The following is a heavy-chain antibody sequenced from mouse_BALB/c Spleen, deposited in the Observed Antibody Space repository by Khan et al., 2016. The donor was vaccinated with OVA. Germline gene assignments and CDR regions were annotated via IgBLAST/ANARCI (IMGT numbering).Heavy chain of an antibody. Sequence: EVLLVESGGDLVKPGGSLKLSCAASGFIFSSYSMSWVRQTPDKRLEWVATISSGGDYTYYPDSVKGRFTISRDDAKNTPYLQMSSLKSEDTAMYYWASHLTGSFAYWGQGTLVTVSA. CDR3: ASHLTGSFAY. CDR1: GFIFSSYS. D-gene: IGHD4-1*01. J-gene: IGHJ3*01. CDR2: ISSGGDYT. V-gene: IGHV5-6*01.